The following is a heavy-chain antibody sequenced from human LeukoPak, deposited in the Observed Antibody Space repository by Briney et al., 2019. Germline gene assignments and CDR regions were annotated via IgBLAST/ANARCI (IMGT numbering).Heavy chain of an antibody. CDR3: ARESTPRGSGQYYFDY. D-gene: IGHD3-16*01. CDR1: GYTFTSYG. V-gene: IGHV1-18*01. J-gene: IGHJ4*02. Sequence: GASVKVSCKASGYTFTSYGISWVRQAPGQGLEWMGWISAYNGNTNYAQKLQGRVTMTTDTSTSTAYMELRSLRSDDTAVYYCARESTPRGSGQYYFDYWGQGTLVTVSS. CDR2: ISAYNGNT.